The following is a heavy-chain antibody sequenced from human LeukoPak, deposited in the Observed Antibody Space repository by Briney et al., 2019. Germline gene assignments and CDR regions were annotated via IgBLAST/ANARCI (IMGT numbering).Heavy chain of an antibody. Sequence: GASVKVSCKASGYTFTSHDINWVRQATGHGLEWMGWTNPNSGNTGYAQKFQGRVTMTRNTSISTAYMELSSLRSEDTAVYYCARGVGSSSDYYYYMDVWGKGTTVTVSS. CDR2: TNPNSGNT. D-gene: IGHD6-13*01. J-gene: IGHJ6*03. CDR1: GYTFTSHD. V-gene: IGHV1-8*02. CDR3: ARGVGSSSDYYYYMDV.